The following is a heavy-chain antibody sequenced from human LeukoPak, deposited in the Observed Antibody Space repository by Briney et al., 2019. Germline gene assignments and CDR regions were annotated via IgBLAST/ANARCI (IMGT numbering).Heavy chain of an antibody. V-gene: IGHV4-59*01. CDR2: IFYTGNT. J-gene: IGHJ6*03. Sequence: SETLSLTCTVSGGSISSYYWSWFRQPPGKGLEWIGYIFYTGNTNYSPSLKSRVTISVDTSKNQLSLRLTSVTAADTAVYYCARVGLLGATGYYYYMDVWGKGTTVTISS. CDR3: ARVGLLGATGYYYYMDV. CDR1: GGSISSYY. D-gene: IGHD1-26*01.